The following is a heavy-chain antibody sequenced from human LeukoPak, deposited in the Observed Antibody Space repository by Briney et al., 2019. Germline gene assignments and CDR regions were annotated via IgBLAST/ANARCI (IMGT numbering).Heavy chain of an antibody. J-gene: IGHJ4*02. CDR2: ISYDGSNK. CDR1: GFTFSSYG. Sequence: GRSLRLSCAASGFTFSSYGMHWVRQAPGKGLEWVAVISYDGSNKYYADSVKGRFTISRDNSKNTLYLQMNSLRAEDTAVYYCAKDRGLWFGEFDYWGQGTLVTVSS. CDR3: AKDRGLWFGEFDY. V-gene: IGHV3-30*18. D-gene: IGHD3-10*01.